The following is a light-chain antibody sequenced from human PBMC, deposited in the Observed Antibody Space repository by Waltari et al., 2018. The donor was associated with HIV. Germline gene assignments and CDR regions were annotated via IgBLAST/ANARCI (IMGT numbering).Light chain of an antibody. CDR1: QDVATW. CDR2: AAS. CDR3: QQAYDFPPT. Sequence: DIQMNQFPSFVSASVGDRVTITCRASQDVATWLAWTQQRPGEAPRLLIYAASRLHDGVPSRFSGDGSDREFTLTIGSLQPEDFATYYCQQAYDFPPTFGQGTKVE. V-gene: IGKV1-12*01. J-gene: IGKJ1*01.